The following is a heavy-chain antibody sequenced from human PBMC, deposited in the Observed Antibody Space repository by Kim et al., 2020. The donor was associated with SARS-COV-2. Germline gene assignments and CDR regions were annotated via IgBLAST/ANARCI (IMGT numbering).Heavy chain of an antibody. CDR2: ISGSGGST. J-gene: IGHJ3*02. Sequence: GGSLRLSCAASGFTFSSYAMSWVRQAPGKGLEWVSGISGSGGSTYYADSVKCRITISRDTSKNTLLQQLNSLRAEDTAVYYCAKDPTVGVVAVNQGDDGFDIWGQGTMVTVYS. V-gene: IGHV3-23*01. CDR3: AKDPTVGVVAVNQGDDGFDI. D-gene: IGHD2-15*01. CDR1: GFTFSSYA.